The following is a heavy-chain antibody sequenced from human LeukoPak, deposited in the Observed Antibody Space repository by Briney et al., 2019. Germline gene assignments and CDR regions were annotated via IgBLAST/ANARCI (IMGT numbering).Heavy chain of an antibody. V-gene: IGHV4-39*07. D-gene: IGHD3-10*01. J-gene: IGHJ5*02. CDR1: GGSISSSSYY. CDR2: IYYSGST. Sequence: KPSETLSLTCTVSGGSISSSSYYWGWIRQPPGKGLEWIGSIYYSGSTYYNPSLKSRVTISVDQSKNQFSLKLSSVTAADTAVYYCAREDYYGSLDWFDPWGQGTLVTVSS. CDR3: AREDYYGSLDWFDP.